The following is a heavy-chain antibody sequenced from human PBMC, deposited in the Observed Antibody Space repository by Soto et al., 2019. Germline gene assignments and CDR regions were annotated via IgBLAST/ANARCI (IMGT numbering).Heavy chain of an antibody. CDR2: IYSGGST. Sequence: EVQLVESGGGLVQPGGSLRLSCAASGFTVSSNYMSWVRQAPGKGLEWVSVIYSGGSTYYADSVKGRFTISRDNSKITLELQMNSLRAEDTAVYYCARDGGYLWEGDSRPMDVWGQGTTVTVSS. D-gene: IGHD2-8*01. CDR1: GFTVSSNY. V-gene: IGHV3-66*01. CDR3: ARDGGYLWEGDSRPMDV. J-gene: IGHJ6*02.